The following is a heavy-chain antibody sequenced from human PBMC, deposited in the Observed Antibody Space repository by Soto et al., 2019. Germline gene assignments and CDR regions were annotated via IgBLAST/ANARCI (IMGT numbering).Heavy chain of an antibody. CDR1: GGSISSGGYS. CDR2: IYHSGST. CDR3: ASASDGVVITTEPAFAI. J-gene: IGHJ3*02. V-gene: IGHV4-30-2*01. D-gene: IGHD3-22*01. Sequence: PSETLSLTCAVSGGSISSGGYSWSWIRQPPGKGLEWIGYIYHSGSTYYNPSLKSRVTISVDRSKNQFSLKLSSVTAADTAVYYCASASDGVVITTEPAFAIWGQGTMVTVSS.